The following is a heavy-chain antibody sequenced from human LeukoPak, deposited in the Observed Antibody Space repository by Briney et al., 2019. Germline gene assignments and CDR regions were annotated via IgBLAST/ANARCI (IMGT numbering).Heavy chain of an antibody. J-gene: IGHJ3*02. Sequence: ASVKVSCKASGYSFTNHDMHWVRQAPGQSLEWMGYINPDNGDTKYSQEFQGRVTITSDTSASTAYMELSSLRSEDTAVYYCARDEGAKIAFHIWGQGTMVTVSS. V-gene: IGHV1-3*03. CDR1: GYSFTNHD. CDR2: INPDNGDT. D-gene: IGHD1-26*01. CDR3: ARDEGAKIAFHI.